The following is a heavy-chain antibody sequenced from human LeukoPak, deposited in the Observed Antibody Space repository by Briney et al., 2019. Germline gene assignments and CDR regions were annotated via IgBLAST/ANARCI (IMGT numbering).Heavy chain of an antibody. CDR1: GFTFSSNW. Sequence: GGSLTLSCAASGFTFSSNWMTWLRQAPGKGLEWVANIKRDGSEIQYVDSVKGRFTISRDNAQNLLYLQMNSLRAGDTAVYYCARDPYNIGGYGAFDVWGQGTMVIVSS. CDR3: ARDPYNIGGYGAFDV. CDR2: IKRDGSEI. V-gene: IGHV3-7*01. D-gene: IGHD3-22*01. J-gene: IGHJ3*01.